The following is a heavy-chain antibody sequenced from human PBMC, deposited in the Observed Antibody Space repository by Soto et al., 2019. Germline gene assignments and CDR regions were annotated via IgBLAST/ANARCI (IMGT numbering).Heavy chain of an antibody. J-gene: IGHJ4*02. CDR1: GFSLITGVG. D-gene: IGHD1-26*01. Sequence: QITLKESGPSLVRPTETLTLTCTFSGFSLITGVGVGWVRQPPGKALEWLAVIFWDKNDYYRPSLQTRATISQDTSEDQVVLTVTNMHPKATATYFCTQIYGSGSCGWYSHSGGQVTLVTRSS. CDR3: TQIYGSGSCGWYSHS. CDR2: IFWDKND. V-gene: IGHV2-5*02.